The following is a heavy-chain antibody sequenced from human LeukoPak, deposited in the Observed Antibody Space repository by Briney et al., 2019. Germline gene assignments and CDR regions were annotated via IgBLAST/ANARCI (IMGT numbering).Heavy chain of an antibody. V-gene: IGHV3-20*04. CDR1: GFTFDDYG. J-gene: IGHJ4*01. CDR3: VREGGSYYDLDY. Sequence: SGGSLRLSCAASGFTFDDYGMSWVRQAPGRELEWVSAINWNGGNTGYGDPVKGRFSISRDSAKNSLYLQMSSLRAEDTALYYCVREGGSYYDLDYWGHGTLVTVSS. CDR2: INWNGGNT. D-gene: IGHD1-26*01.